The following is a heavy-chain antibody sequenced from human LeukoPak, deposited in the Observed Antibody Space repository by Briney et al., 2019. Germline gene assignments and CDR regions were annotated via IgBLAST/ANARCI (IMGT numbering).Heavy chain of an antibody. V-gene: IGHV4-34*01. CDR3: ARGDDSSGHPY. J-gene: IGHJ4*02. Sequence: PSETLSLTCAVYVGSFSGYHWSWIRQPPGKGLEWIGEINHSGSTNYNPSLESRVTISVDTSKNQFSLKLSSVTAADTAVYYCARGDDSSGHPYWGQGTLVTVSS. D-gene: IGHD3-22*01. CDR1: VGSFSGYH. CDR2: INHSGST.